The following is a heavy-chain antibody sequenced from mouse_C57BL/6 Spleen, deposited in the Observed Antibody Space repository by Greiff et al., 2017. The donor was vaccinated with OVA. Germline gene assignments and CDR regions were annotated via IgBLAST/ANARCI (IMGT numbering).Heavy chain of an antibody. V-gene: IGHV5-4*03. Sequence: EVKLVESGGGLVKPGGSLKLSCAASGFTFSSYAMSWVRQTPEKRLEWVATISDGGSYTYYPDNVKGRFTISRDNAKNNLYLQMSHLKAEDTAVYYCARGFPWFAYWGQGTLVTVAA. CDR1: GFTFSSYA. CDR2: ISDGGSYT. J-gene: IGHJ3*01. CDR3: ARGFPWFAY.